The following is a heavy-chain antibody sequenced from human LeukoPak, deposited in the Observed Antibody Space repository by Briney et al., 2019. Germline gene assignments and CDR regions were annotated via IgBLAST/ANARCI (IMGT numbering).Heavy chain of an antibody. CDR3: ARDFDRYYFDY. V-gene: IGHV3-74*01. CDR1: GFTFSSYS. J-gene: IGHJ4*02. CDR2: INSVGSST. Sequence: GGSLRLSCAASGFTFSSYSMNWVRQAPGKGLVWVSRINSVGSSTSSADSVKGRFTISRDNAKNTLYLQMNSLRAEDTAVYYCARDFDRYYFDYWGQGTLVTVSS. D-gene: IGHD3-9*01.